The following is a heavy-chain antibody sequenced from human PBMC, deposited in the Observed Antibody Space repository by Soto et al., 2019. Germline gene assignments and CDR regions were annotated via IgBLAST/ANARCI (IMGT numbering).Heavy chain of an antibody. D-gene: IGHD3-9*01. V-gene: IGHV1-69*12. Sequence: VLLVQSGAEVKKPGSSVRVSCKASGGTFSRDVMTWVRQAPGQGLEWMGEIIPVFATTNYAQSFQGRVTFTADESTRTVYMELSGLRYEDTAMYYCARDLSTQGLASWGQGTLVTVSS. CDR1: GGTFSRDV. CDR3: ARDLSTQGLAS. J-gene: IGHJ5*02. CDR2: IIPVFATT.